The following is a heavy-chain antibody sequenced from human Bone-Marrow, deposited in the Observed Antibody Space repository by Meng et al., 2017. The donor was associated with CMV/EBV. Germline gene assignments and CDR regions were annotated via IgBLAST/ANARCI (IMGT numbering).Heavy chain of an antibody. Sequence: GASLKISCATSGFIFNNYWMSWVRQAPGKGLEWVANIKQDGSEKHYVDSVKGRFTISRDNAKNSLYLQMNSLRAEDTAVYYCARGAIVLMVYARSDGMDVWGQGTTVTVSS. V-gene: IGHV3-7*01. CDR1: GFIFNNYW. D-gene: IGHD2-8*01. CDR2: IKQDGSEK. CDR3: ARGAIVLMVYARSDGMDV. J-gene: IGHJ6*02.